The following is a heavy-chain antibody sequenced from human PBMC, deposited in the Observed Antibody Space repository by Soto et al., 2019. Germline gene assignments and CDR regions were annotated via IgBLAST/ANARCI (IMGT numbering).Heavy chain of an antibody. Sequence: PSETLSLTCAVSGGSISSSNWWSWVRQPPGKGLEWIGEIYHSGSTNYNPSLKSRVTISVDKSKNQFSLKLSSVTAADTAVYYCARGSDDILTGYWRFDPWGQGTLVTVSS. D-gene: IGHD3-9*01. CDR1: GGSISSSNW. CDR3: ARGSDDILTGYWRFDP. V-gene: IGHV4-4*02. CDR2: IYHSGST. J-gene: IGHJ5*02.